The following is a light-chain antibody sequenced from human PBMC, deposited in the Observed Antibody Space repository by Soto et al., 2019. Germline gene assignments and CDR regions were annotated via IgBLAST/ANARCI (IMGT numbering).Light chain of an antibody. J-gene: IGLJ3*02. CDR3: SSYTSSSTYWV. CDR2: DVS. CDR1: SSDVGGYNY. Sequence: QLVLTQPASVSGSPGQSITISCTGTSSDVGGYNYVSWYQQHPGKAPKLMILDVSSRPSGVSNRFSGSKSGNTASLTISGLQAEDEAHYFCSSYTSSSTYWVFGGGTKVTVL. V-gene: IGLV2-14*01.